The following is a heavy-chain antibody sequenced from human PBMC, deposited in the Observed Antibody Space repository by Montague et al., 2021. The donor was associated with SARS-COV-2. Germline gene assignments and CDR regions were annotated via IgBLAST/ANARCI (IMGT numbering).Heavy chain of an antibody. CDR1: GSSVRSYF. D-gene: IGHD4-17*01. CDR3: ARENTVTTFGGPYYIDS. J-gene: IGHJ4*02. Sequence: SETLSLTCIVSGSSVRSYFWSWIRRPPGKGLEWIGNIYDSGSTNYNPSLKSRVIISVDTSKNQFSLKLSAVTAADTAVYYCARENTVTTFGGPYYIDSWGQGTLVTVSA. CDR2: IYDSGST. V-gene: IGHV4-59*02.